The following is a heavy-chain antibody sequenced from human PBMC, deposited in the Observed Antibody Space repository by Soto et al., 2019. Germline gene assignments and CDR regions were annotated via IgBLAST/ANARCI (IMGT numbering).Heavy chain of an antibody. J-gene: IGHJ6*02. V-gene: IGHV3-30-3*01. Sequence: GGSLRLSCAASGFTFSSYAMHWVRQAPGKGLEWVAVISYDGSNKYYADSVKGRFTISRDNSKNTLYLQMNSLRAEDTAVYYCARAPRGYDFWSGYPYYYYYYGMDVWGQGTTVTVSS. CDR1: GFTFSSYA. CDR2: ISYDGSNK. D-gene: IGHD3-3*01. CDR3: ARAPRGYDFWSGYPYYYYYYGMDV.